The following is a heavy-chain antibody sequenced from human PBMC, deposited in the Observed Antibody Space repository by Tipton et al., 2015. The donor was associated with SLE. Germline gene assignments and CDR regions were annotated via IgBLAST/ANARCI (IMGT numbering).Heavy chain of an antibody. CDR2: INHSGST. CDR3: ARDVTMVRGVRGFDY. V-gene: IGHV4-34*01. D-gene: IGHD3-10*01. J-gene: IGHJ4*02. Sequence: TLSLTCAVYGGSFSGYYWSWIRQPPGKGLEWIGEINHSGSTNYNPSLKSRVTISEDTSKNQFSLKLSSVTAADTAVYYCARDVTMVRGVRGFDYWGQGTLVTVSS. CDR1: GGSFSGYY.